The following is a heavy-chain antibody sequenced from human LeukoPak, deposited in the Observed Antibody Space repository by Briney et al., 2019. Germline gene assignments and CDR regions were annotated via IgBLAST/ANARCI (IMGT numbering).Heavy chain of an antibody. CDR2: ISSSGSTI. CDR3: ARGYCSSTSCYSLLVQYYFDY. D-gene: IGHD2-2*02. CDR1: GFTFSDYY. V-gene: IGHV3-11*04. Sequence: GSLRLSCAASGFTFSDYYVSWIRQAPGKGLEWVSYISSSGSTIYYADSVKGRFTISRDNVKNSLYLQMNSLRAEDTAVYYCARGYCSSTSCYSLLVQYYFDYWGQGTLVIVSS. J-gene: IGHJ4*02.